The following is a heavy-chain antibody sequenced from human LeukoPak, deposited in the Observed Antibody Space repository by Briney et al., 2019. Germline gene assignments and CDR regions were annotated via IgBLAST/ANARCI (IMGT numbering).Heavy chain of an antibody. CDR2: INHSGST. CDR1: GGSFSGYY. D-gene: IGHD3-10*01. CDR3: ARAYYYGSGRDY. V-gene: IGHV4-34*01. J-gene: IGHJ4*02. Sequence: SETLSLTCAVYGGSFSGYYWSWVRQPPGKGREWIGEINHSGSTNYNPSLKSRVTISVDTSKNQFSLKLSSVTAADTAVYYCARAYYYGSGRDYWGQGTLVTVSS.